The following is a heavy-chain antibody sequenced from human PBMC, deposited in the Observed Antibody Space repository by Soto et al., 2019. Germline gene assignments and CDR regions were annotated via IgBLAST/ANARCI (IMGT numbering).Heavy chain of an antibody. CDR3: AKWIPLGYCSSTSCPPY. V-gene: IGHV3-23*01. Sequence: PGGSLRLSCAASGFTFSSYAMSWVRQAPGKGLEWVSAISGSGGSTYYADSVKGRFTISRDNSENTLYLQMNSLRAEDTAVYYCAKWIPLGYCSSTSCPPYWGQGTLVTVSS. CDR2: ISGSGGST. CDR1: GFTFSSYA. J-gene: IGHJ4*02. D-gene: IGHD2-2*01.